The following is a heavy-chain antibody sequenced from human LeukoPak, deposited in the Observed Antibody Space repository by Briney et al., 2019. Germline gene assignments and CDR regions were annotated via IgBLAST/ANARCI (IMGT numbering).Heavy chain of an antibody. Sequence: GGSLRLSCVASGFIFSKFEMNWVRQAPGKGLEWISHISHTGDIKYADSVKGRFTISRENAKNSHYLQMTSLRAEDTAVYYCARSSGSYRPFDSWGQGTLVTVSS. CDR2: ISHTGDI. J-gene: IGHJ4*02. CDR1: GFIFSKFE. D-gene: IGHD3-22*01. V-gene: IGHV3-48*03. CDR3: ARSSGSYRPFDS.